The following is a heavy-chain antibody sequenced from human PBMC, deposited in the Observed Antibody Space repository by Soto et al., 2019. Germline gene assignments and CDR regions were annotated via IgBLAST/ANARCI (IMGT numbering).Heavy chain of an antibody. D-gene: IGHD2-15*01. CDR1: GGTFSSYT. CDR3: ASRRSSYYDMDV. V-gene: IGHV1-69*10. J-gene: IGHJ6*02. CDR2: VIPGLSIT. Sequence: SVKVSCKASGGTFSSYTISWVRQAPGQGLEWMGGVIPGLSITNYAQKFQDRVTITADESTTTAYMELSSLSSEDTAVYYCASRRSSYYDMDVWGQGTPVTVSS.